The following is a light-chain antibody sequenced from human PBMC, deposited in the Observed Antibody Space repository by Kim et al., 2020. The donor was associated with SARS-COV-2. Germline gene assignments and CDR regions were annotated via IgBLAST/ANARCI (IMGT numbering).Light chain of an antibody. Sequence: DIQMTQSPSAVSASVGDRVTITCRASQGISSWLVWFQQKPGKAPKLLIYSASTLQSGVPSRFSGSGSGTDFTLTISSLLPEDFATYYCQQFNSFPMTFGQGTRLEIK. CDR3: QQFNSFPMT. CDR2: SAS. CDR1: QGISSW. J-gene: IGKJ5*01. V-gene: IGKV1-12*01.